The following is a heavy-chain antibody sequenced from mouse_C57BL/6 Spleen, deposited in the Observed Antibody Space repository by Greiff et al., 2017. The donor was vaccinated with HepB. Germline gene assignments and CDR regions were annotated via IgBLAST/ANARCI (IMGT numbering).Heavy chain of an antibody. V-gene: IGHV3-6*01. Sequence: VQLKESGPGLVKPSQSLSLTCSVTGYSITSGYYWNWIRQFPGNKLEWMGYISYDGSNNYNPSLKNRISITRDTSKNQFFLKLNSVTTEDTATYYCARQRWLLPFAYWGQGTLVTVSA. D-gene: IGHD2-3*01. CDR1: GYSITSGYY. CDR3: ARQRWLLPFAY. CDR2: ISYDGSN. J-gene: IGHJ3*01.